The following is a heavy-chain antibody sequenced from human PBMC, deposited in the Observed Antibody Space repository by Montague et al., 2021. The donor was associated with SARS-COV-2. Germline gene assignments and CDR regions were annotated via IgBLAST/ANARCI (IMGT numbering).Heavy chain of an antibody. CDR1: GDRVSSNSAA. CDR2: TYYRSKWYN. Sequence: CAISGDRVSSNSAAWNWIRQSPSRGLEWLGRTYYRSKWYNDYAVSVKSRITINPDTSKNQFSLQLNSVTPEDTAVYYCARDGGLYSSSWYLGYFDYWGQGTLVTVSS. D-gene: IGHD6-13*01. J-gene: IGHJ4*02. CDR3: ARDGGLYSSSWYLGYFDY. V-gene: IGHV6-1*01.